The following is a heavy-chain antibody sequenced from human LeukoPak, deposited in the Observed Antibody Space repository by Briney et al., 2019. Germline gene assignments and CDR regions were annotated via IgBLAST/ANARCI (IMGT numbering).Heavy chain of an antibody. Sequence: SEALSLTCAVYGGSFSGYYWSWTRQPPGKGLEGIGSIYYSGSTYYNPSLKSRGTISVDTSKNQFSLKLSSVTAAHTGVYYCSRTTEGYCSSASCFGFSYSYSMDVWGKGTTVTISS. CDR3: SRTTEGYCSSASCFGFSYSYSMDV. J-gene: IGHJ6*03. D-gene: IGHD2-2*01. V-gene: IGHV4-34*01. CDR1: GGSFSGYY. CDR2: IYYSGST.